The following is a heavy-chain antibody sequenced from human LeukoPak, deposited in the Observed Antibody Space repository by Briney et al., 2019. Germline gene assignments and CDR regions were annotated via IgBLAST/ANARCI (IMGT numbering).Heavy chain of an antibody. CDR2: IYSGGST. CDR1: GFSVSNNY. CDR3: ARATLDN. V-gene: IGHV3-53*01. J-gene: IGHJ4*02. Sequence: GGSRRLSCAASGFSVSNNYISWVRQAPGKGLEWVSVIYSGGSTKYADSVKARFTISRDNSKNTVYLQMNSLRAEDTAVYFCARATLDNWGQGTLVTDSS.